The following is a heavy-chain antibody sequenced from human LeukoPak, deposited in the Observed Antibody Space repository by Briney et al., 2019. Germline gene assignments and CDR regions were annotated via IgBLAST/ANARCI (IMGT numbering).Heavy chain of an antibody. CDR2: INHSGST. CDR1: GGSFSGYY. J-gene: IGHJ4*02. D-gene: IGHD3-22*01. CDR3: ARDKNYYDSSGHTALDY. Sequence: SETLSLTCAVYGGSFSGYYWSWIRQPPGKGLEWIGEINHSGSTNYNPSLKSRVTISVDTSKNQFSLKLSSVTAADTAVYYCARDKNYYDSSGHTALDYWGQGTLVTVSS. V-gene: IGHV4-34*01.